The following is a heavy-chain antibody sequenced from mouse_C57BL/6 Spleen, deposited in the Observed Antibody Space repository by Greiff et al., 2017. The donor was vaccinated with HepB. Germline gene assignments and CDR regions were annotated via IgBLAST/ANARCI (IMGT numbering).Heavy chain of an antibody. D-gene: IGHD1-1*01. Sequence: QVQLQQPGAELVTPGTSVKLSCKASGYTFTSYWMHWVKQRPGQGLEWIGVIDPSDSYTNYNQKFKGKATLTVDTSSSTAYMQLSSLTSEDSAVYYCARTGYYGSKAWFAYWGQGTLVTVSA. CDR3: ARTGYYGSKAWFAY. V-gene: IGHV1-59*01. CDR1: GYTFTSYW. J-gene: IGHJ3*01. CDR2: IDPSDSYT.